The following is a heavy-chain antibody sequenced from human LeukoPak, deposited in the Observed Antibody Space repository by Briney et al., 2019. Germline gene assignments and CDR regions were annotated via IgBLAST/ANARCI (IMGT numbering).Heavy chain of an antibody. D-gene: IGHD6-13*01. J-gene: IGHJ5*02. CDR2: IYYSGST. V-gene: IGHV4-39*07. CDR1: GGSISSGSYY. Sequence: PSETLSLTCTVSGGSISSGSYYWGWIRQPPGKGLEWIGSIYYSGSTYYNPSLKSRVTISVDTSKNQFSLKLSSVTAADTAVYYCARVTYGAAAGSRPSDPWGQGTLVTVSS. CDR3: ARVTYGAAAGSRPSDP.